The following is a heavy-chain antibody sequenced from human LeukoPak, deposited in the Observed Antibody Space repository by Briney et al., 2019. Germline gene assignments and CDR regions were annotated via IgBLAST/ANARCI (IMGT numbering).Heavy chain of an antibody. D-gene: IGHD3-9*01. CDR1: GYTFTSYG. J-gene: IGHJ5*02. CDR2: ISAYHGNT. CDR3: ARARYYDILTGYPNWFDP. Sequence: GASVKVSCKASGYTFTSYGISWVRQAPGQGLEWMGWISAYHGNTNYAQKLQGRVTMTTDTSTSTAYMELRSLRSDDTAVYYCARARYYDILTGYPNWFDPWGQGTLVTVSS. V-gene: IGHV1-18*01.